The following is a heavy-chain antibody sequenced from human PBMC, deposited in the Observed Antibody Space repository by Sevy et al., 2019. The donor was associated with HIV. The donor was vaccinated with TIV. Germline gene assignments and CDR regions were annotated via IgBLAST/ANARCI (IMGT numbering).Heavy chain of an antibody. J-gene: IGHJ4*02. Sequence: GESLKISCAASGFSFSQYSMNWVRQAPGKGLEWLSYISGTSGTIYYAASVKGRFTISRDNAKNSVYLQMNGLRDEDTAVYYCARVVLYYDANYCDYWGQGALVTVSS. V-gene: IGHV3-48*02. CDR3: ARVVLYYDANYCDY. CDR1: GFSFSQYS. CDR2: ISGTSGTI. D-gene: IGHD3-22*01.